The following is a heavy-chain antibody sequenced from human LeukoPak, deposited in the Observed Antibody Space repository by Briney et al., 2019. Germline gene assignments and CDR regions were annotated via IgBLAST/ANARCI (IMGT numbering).Heavy chain of an antibody. V-gene: IGHV4-59*01. CDR1: GGSISSYY. J-gene: IGHJ6*03. CDR3: ARVMGGYCSGGSCYSDPAPYYYYYMDV. CDR2: IYYSGST. Sequence: PSETLSLTCTVSGGSISSYYWSWIRQPPGKGLEWIGYIYYSGSTNYNPSLKSRVTISVDTSKNQFSLKLSSVTAADTAVYYCARVMGGYCSGGSCYSDPAPYYYYYMDVWGKGTTVTVSS. D-gene: IGHD2-15*01.